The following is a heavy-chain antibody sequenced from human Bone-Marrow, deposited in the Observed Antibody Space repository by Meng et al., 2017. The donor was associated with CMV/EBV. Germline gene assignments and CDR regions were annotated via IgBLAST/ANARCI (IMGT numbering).Heavy chain of an antibody. CDR2: INYSRTT. CDR1: DNYY. D-gene: IGHD3-9*01. J-gene: IGHJ5*02. V-gene: IGHV4-31*02. CDR3: ARRMYYDILTGYYDCTWFDP. Sequence: DNYYWGWIRQHPGKGLEWVGYINYSRTTIDNPSLKSRVTMSVDTSKNQFSLKLSSVTAADTAVYYCARRMYYDILTGYYDCTWFDPWGQGTLVTVSS.